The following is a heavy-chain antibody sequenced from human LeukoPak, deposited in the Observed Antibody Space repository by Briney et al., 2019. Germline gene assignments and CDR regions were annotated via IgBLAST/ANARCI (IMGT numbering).Heavy chain of an antibody. J-gene: IGHJ4*02. D-gene: IGHD2-15*01. CDR2: ITSDGSGT. CDR1: GFTFSNYW. CDR3: AKDRQGWRTYFDH. Sequence: GGSLRLSCAASGFTFSNYWMHWFRHAPGKGLVWVSRITSDGSGTTYADSVKGRFTISRDNAKNTMYLQMNSLRAEDTAVYYCAKDRQGWRTYFDHWGQGTLVTVS. V-gene: IGHV3-74*01.